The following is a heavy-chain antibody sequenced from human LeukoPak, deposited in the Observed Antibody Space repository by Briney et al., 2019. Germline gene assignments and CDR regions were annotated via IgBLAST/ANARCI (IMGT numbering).Heavy chain of an antibody. Sequence: ASVKVSCKASGYTFTNHAIIWVRQAPGQGLEYMGWIDTNTGNPTYAQAFTGRIVFSLDTSVSTAYLDIRSLKAEDTAVYFCARRSMVQHLDVWGKGTTVIVSS. CDR2: IDTNTGNP. J-gene: IGHJ6*04. D-gene: IGHD3-10*01. CDR1: GYTFTNHA. V-gene: IGHV7-4-1*02. CDR3: ARRSMVQHLDV.